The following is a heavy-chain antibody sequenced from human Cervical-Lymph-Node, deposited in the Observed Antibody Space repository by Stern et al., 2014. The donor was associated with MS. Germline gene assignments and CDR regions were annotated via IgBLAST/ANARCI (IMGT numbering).Heavy chain of an antibody. Sequence: EVQLVESGGGLVKPGGSLRLACSAAGFTFSKRKRDGGTTDYAAPVRGRFTISRDDSKNTLYLQMSSLKTEDTAVYYCTTYIVGGDYWGQGTLVTVSS. V-gene: IGHV3-15*01. CDR1: GFTFSK. CDR2: GTT. CDR3: TTYIVGGDY. J-gene: IGHJ4*02. D-gene: IGHD1-26*01.